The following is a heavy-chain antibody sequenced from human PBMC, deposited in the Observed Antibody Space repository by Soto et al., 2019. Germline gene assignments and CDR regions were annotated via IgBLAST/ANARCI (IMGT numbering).Heavy chain of an antibody. CDR3: ASGLGYCSSTSCYGKQSNFDY. CDR1: GYTFTSYD. V-gene: IGHV1-8*01. CDR2: MNPNSGNT. J-gene: IGHJ4*02. Sequence: ASVKVSCKASGYTFTSYDINWVRQATGQGLEWMGWMNPNSGNTGYAQKFQGRVTMTRNTSISTAYMELSSLRSEDTAVYYCASGLGYCSSTSCYGKQSNFDYWGQGTLVTVSS. D-gene: IGHD2-2*01.